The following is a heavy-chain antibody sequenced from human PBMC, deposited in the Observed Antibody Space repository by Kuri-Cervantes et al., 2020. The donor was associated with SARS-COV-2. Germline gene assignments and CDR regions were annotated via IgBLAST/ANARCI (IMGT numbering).Heavy chain of an antibody. CDR2: IYHSGST. V-gene: IGHV4-30-2*01. D-gene: IGHD3-10*01. Sequence: SETLSLTCAVSSGSFSGSYSWSWIRQPPGKGLEWIGYIYHSGSTYYNPSLKSRVTISGDKSKNQFSLRLTSVTAADTAVYYCASGSFGSNDFWGQGTLVTVSS. CDR1: SGSFSGSYS. J-gene: IGHJ4*02. CDR3: ASGSFGSNDF.